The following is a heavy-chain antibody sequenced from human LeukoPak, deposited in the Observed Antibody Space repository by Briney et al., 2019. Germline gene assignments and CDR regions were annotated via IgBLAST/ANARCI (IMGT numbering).Heavy chain of an antibody. CDR1: GFPVSSNY. J-gene: IGHJ4*02. V-gene: IGHV3-53*01. CDR3: AIEGWEELGHYFAD. CDR2: IHSDGST. D-gene: IGHD7-27*01. Sequence: GGSLRLSCAASGFPVSSNYMSWVRQGPWKGLEWVSVIHSDGSTYYADSVKGRLTVSRDTSENTVYLHINSLRVDDTALYFCAIEGWEELGHYFADWGQGTLVSVSS.